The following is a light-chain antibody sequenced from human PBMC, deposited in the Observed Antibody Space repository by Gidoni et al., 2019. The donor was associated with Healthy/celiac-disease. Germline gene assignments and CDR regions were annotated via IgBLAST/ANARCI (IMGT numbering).Light chain of an antibody. Sequence: EIVLTQSPATLSLSPGERATLSCRASQSVSSYLAWYQQKPGQAPRLLIYDASNRATGIPARFSGSGSVTYFTLTISSLEPEDFAVYYFQQRSNWPPTFGPGTNVDIK. CDR2: DAS. CDR3: QQRSNWPPT. V-gene: IGKV3-11*01. CDR1: QSVSSY. J-gene: IGKJ3*01.